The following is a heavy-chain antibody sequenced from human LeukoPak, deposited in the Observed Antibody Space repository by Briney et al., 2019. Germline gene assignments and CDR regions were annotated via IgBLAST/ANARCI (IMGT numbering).Heavy chain of an antibody. CDR2: IKQDGSEK. CDR1: GFTVSTNY. Sequence: PGGSLRLSCAASGFTVSTNYMSWVRQAPGKGLEWVADIKQDGSEKYYVDSVKGRFTISRDNAKNSLYLQMNSLRAEDTAVYYCARVEYYFDDWGQGTRVTVSS. D-gene: IGHD5-24*01. J-gene: IGHJ4*02. CDR3: ARVEYYFDD. V-gene: IGHV3-7*04.